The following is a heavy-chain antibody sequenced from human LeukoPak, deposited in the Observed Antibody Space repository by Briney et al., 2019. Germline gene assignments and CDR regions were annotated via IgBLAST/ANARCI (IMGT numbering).Heavy chain of an antibody. V-gene: IGHV4-39*01. CDR2: IYYSGST. Sequence: SETLSLTCTVSGGSISSSSYYWGWIRQPPGKGLEWIGSIYYSGSTYYNPPLKSRVTISVDTSKNQFSLKLSSVTAADTAVYYCARPRGVRGPRTNWFDPWGQGTLVTVSS. J-gene: IGHJ5*02. CDR1: GGSISSSSYY. CDR3: ARPRGVRGPRTNWFDP. D-gene: IGHD3-10*01.